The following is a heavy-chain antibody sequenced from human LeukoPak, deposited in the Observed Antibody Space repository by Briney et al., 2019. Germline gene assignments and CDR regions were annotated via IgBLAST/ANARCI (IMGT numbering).Heavy chain of an antibody. J-gene: IGHJ3*02. D-gene: IGHD3-10*01. CDR3: ARDRFGWGDAFDI. CDR1: GFTLSSYG. Sequence: GRSLRLSCAASGFTLSSYGMHWVRQAPGNGLEWVAVISYDGSNKYYADSVKGRFTISRDNAKNSLYLQMNSLRAEDTAVYYCARDRFGWGDAFDIWGQGTMVTVSS. V-gene: IGHV3-30*03. CDR2: ISYDGSNK.